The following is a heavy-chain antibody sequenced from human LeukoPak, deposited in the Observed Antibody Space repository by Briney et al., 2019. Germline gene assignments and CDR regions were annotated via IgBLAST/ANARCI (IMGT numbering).Heavy chain of an antibody. J-gene: IGHJ3*02. Sequence: SETLSLTCTVSGGSMSNYYWSWIRQPPGKGLEWIGFIYYSGSTNYNPSLKSRVTISVDTSKNQFSLKLSSVTAADTAVYYCARHSERWLGAFDIWGQGTMVTVSS. V-gene: IGHV4-59*08. D-gene: IGHD6-19*01. CDR2: IYYSGST. CDR1: GGSMSNYY. CDR3: ARHSERWLGAFDI.